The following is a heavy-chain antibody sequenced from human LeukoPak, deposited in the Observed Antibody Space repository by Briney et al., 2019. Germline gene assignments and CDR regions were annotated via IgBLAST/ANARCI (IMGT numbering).Heavy chain of an antibody. CDR3: AKSGYNRFDY. Sequence: GGSLRLSCAASGFTFSSYGMSWVRQAPGKGLEWVSSFSGSGGSTYYADSVKGRFTISRDNSKNTLYLQMISLRAEDTAVYYCAKSGYNRFDYWGQGTLVTVSS. CDR2: FSGSGGST. V-gene: IGHV3-23*01. CDR1: GFTFSSYG. J-gene: IGHJ4*02. D-gene: IGHD5-24*01.